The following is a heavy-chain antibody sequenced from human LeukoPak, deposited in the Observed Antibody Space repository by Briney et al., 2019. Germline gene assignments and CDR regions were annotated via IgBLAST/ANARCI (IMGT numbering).Heavy chain of an antibody. CDR2: ISGSGGST. CDR1: GFTLRSYA. J-gene: IGHJ4*02. D-gene: IGHD6-13*01. CDR3: ACNPEEGIAAAATFDY. Sequence: GGSVRLFCAASGFTLRSYAMRWVRQSRGKGLEWVSAISGSGGSTYYEDSVKGRFTISRDNSKNPLYLQMNSLRDEATAVYYCACNPEEGIAAAATFDYWGQGTLVTVSS. V-gene: IGHV3-23*01.